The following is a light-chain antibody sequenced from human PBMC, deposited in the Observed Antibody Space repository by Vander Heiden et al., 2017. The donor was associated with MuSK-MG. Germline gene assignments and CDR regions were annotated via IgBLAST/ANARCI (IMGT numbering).Light chain of an antibody. CDR1: SPNIGSGYG. CDR3: QYYDSTRGGSGVV. CDR2: GNT. J-gene: IGLJ2*01. V-gene: IGLV1-40*01. Sequence: QSVLTQLPSVPGVPGQRVTISCTGSSPNIGSGYGVHWYHQRPGTAPKLLIFGNTNRPSGVPARFSGCVSGTSASVAITGLEAGGEAVYYRQYYDSTRGGSGVVFGGGTKLTVL.